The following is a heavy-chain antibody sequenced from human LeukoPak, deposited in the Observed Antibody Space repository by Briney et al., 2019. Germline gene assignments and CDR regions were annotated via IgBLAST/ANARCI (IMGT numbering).Heavy chain of an antibody. Sequence: PSETLSLTCTVSGASISSYYWSWIRQPPGQGLEWIGYIFHSGTTNYNPSLKSRVTISVDTSKNQFSLKLSSVTAADTAVYYCARDVVSGGYIDYWGQGTLVTVSS. V-gene: IGHV4-59*12. CDR3: ARDVVSGGYIDY. J-gene: IGHJ4*02. CDR2: IFHSGTT. D-gene: IGHD3-16*01. CDR1: GASISSYY.